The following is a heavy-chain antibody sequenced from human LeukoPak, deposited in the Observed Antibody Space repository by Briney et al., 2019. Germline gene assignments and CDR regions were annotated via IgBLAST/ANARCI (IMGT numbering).Heavy chain of an antibody. V-gene: IGHV3-23*01. CDR2: ISGSGGST. D-gene: IGHD6-6*01. J-gene: IGHJ6*02. Sequence: GGSLRLSCAASGFTFSSYAMSWVRQAPGKGLEWVSAISGSGGSTYYADSVKGRFTISRDNSKNTLYLQMNSLRAEDTAVYYRAKYSSSSYYYGMDVRGQGTTVTVSS. CDR3: AKYSSSSYYYGMDV. CDR1: GFTFSSYA.